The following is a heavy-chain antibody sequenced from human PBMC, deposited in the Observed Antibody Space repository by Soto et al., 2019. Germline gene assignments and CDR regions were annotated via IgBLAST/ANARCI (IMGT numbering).Heavy chain of an antibody. V-gene: IGHV1-2*02. CDR1: GYTFTAYY. Sequence: QVQLVQSGAEVKEPGDSVSVSCEASGYTFTAYYIHWVRQAPGHGLEWMGWINPKFGDTTYAQHFQGRLTLTRDMSISTVYLDLSRLTSDDTAIYYCARNMDYYYGPGSGNGHGVWGQGTTVNVFS. CDR3: ARNMDYYYGPGSGNGHGV. J-gene: IGHJ6*02. CDR2: INPKFGDT. D-gene: IGHD3-10*01.